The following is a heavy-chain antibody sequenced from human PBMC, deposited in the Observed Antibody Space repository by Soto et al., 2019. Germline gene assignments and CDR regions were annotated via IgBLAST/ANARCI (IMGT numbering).Heavy chain of an antibody. D-gene: IGHD2-15*01. CDR3: ARDQYCSGGSCYFNGFDY. V-gene: IGHV1-18*01. CDR1: GYTFTSYG. J-gene: IGHJ4*02. CDR2: ISAYNGNT. Sequence: ASVKVSCKASGYTFTSYGISWVRQAPGQGLEWMGWISAYNGNTNYAQKLQSRVTMTTDTSTSTAYMELRSLRSDDTAVYYCARDQYCSGGSCYFNGFDYWGQGTLVTVSS.